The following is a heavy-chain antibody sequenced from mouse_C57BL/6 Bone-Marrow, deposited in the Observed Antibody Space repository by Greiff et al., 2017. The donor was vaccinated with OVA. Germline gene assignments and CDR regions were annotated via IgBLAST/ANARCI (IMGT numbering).Heavy chain of an antibody. CDR1: GFTFSSYA. V-gene: IGHV5-4*01. CDR3: ARERYWYCDV. J-gene: IGHJ1*03. CDR2: ISDGGSYT. Sequence: EVKVEESGGGLVKPGGSLKLSCAASGFTFSSYAMSWVRQTPEQRLEWVATISDGGSYTYYPDNVKGRFTICRDKAKNTLYLQMSHLKSEDTAMDDCARERYWYCDVWGTGTTVTVSA.